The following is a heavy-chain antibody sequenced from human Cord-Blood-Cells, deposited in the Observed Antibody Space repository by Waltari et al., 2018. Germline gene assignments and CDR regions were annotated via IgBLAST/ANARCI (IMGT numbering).Heavy chain of an antibody. CDR1: GGSISSSSSY. CDR3: GGGIFGVVDY. J-gene: IGHJ4*02. Sequence: QLQLQESGPGLVKPSETLSLTCTVSGGSISSSSSYGGWIRQPPGKGLEWIGSIYYSGSTYYNPSLKGRVTISVDTSKNQFSLKLSSVTAADTAVYYCGGGIFGVVDYWGQGTLVTVSS. D-gene: IGHD3-3*01. V-gene: IGHV4-39*01. CDR2: IYYSGST.